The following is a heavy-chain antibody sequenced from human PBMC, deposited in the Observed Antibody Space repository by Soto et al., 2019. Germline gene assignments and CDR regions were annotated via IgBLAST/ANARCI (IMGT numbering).Heavy chain of an antibody. CDR1: GFTFSSYA. D-gene: IGHD6-13*01. CDR2: ISYDGSNK. CDR3: ARTLAAAGTYYYYGMDV. J-gene: IGHJ6*02. V-gene: IGHV3-30-3*01. Sequence: QVQLVESGGGVVQPGRSLRLSCAASGFTFSSYAMHWVRQAPGKGLEWVAVISYDGSNKYYADSVKGRFTISRDNSKNTLYLQMNSLRAEDTAVYYCARTLAAAGTYYYYGMDVWGQGTTVTVSS.